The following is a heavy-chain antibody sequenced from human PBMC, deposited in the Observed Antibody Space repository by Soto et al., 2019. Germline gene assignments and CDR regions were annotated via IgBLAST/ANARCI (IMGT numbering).Heavy chain of an antibody. CDR3: ARGLLNYYDSSGHSHTNDD. D-gene: IGHD3-22*01. J-gene: IGHJ4*02. CDR2: MNPNSGNT. Sequence: ASVKVSCKASGYTFTSYDINWVRQATGQGLEWMGWMNPNSGNTGYAQKFQGRVTMTRNTSISTAYMELSSLRSEDTAVYYCARGLLNYYDSSGHSHTNDDGGKGTLVTVS. V-gene: IGHV1-8*01. CDR1: GYTFTSYD.